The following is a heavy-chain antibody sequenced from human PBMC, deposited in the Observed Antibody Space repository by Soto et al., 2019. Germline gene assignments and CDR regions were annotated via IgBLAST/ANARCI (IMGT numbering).Heavy chain of an antibody. CDR1: GITISNYP. D-gene: IGHD4-17*01. CDR2: ISGSGDTT. CDR3: VKDDGGYPSTAPH. V-gene: IGHV3-23*04. J-gene: IGHJ4*02. Sequence: EVRLVESGGGLVQPGGSLRLSCAASGITISNYPMSWVRQAPGKGLAWVSGISGSGDTTYYADSAKGRFTISKDISKNSLFLQRDSLRVEASALYFCVKDDGGYPSTAPHWGQGTLVTVSP.